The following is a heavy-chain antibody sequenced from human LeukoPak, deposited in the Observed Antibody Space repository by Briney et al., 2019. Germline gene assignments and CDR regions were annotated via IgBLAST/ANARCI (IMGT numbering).Heavy chain of an antibody. J-gene: IGHJ3*02. Sequence: SETLSLTCTVSGDSINNNNYYWGWIRQPPGKGLEWIGNIYYNGRTYYSPSLKSRGTISVDTSNNQFSLKLSSVIAADTAVYYCARITDRTTFGEIMHGFDIWGQGTPVTVSS. D-gene: IGHD3-3*01. V-gene: IGHV4-39*01. CDR1: GDSINNNNYY. CDR2: IYYNGRT. CDR3: ARITDRTTFGEIMHGFDI.